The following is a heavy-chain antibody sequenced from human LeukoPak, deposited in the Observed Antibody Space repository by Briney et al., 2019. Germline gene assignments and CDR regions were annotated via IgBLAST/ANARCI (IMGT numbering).Heavy chain of an antibody. CDR2: INPNSGGT. J-gene: IGHJ3*02. D-gene: IGHD3-22*01. V-gene: IGHV1-2*02. CDR3: ARGSGSRWANAFDI. CDR1: GYTFTGCY. Sequence: ASVKVSCKASGYTFTGCYMHWVRQAPGQGLEWMGWINPNSGGTNYAQKFQGRVTMTRDTSISTAYMELSRLRSDDTAVYYCARGSGSRWANAFDIWGQGTMVTVSS.